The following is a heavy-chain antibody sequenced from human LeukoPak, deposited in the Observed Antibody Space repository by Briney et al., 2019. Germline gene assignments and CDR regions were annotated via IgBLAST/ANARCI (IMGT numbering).Heavy chain of an antibody. CDR1: GGSISSYY. CDR3: ARDLLYSSSSGYYYYMDV. V-gene: IGHV4-4*07. D-gene: IGHD6-6*01. J-gene: IGHJ6*03. Sequence: SETLSLTCTVSGGSISSYYWSWIRQPAGKGLEWIGRIYTSGSTNYNPSLKSRVTMSVDTSKNQFSLKLSSVTAADTAVYYCARDLLYSSSSGYYYYMDVWGKGTTVTVSS. CDR2: IYTSGST.